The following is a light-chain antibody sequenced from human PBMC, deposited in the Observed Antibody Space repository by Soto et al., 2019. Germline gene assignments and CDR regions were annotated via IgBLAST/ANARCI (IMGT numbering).Light chain of an antibody. CDR3: TSYTSSSTNYV. V-gene: IGLV2-14*01. CDR2: EVS. J-gene: IGLJ1*01. CDR1: SSDIGGYNY. Sequence: QSALTQPASVSGSPGQSITISCTGTSSDIGGYNYVSCYQQHPGKAPKLMIYEVSNRPSGVSNRFSGSKSGNTASLTISGLQAEDEADYYCTSYTSSSTNYVFGTGTKVTVL.